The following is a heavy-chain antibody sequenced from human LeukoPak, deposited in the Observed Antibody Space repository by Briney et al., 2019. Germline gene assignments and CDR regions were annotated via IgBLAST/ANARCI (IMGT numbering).Heavy chain of an antibody. V-gene: IGHV3-53*01. J-gene: IGHJ2*01. D-gene: IGHD3-10*01. CDR3: AREERSSDWYFDL. CDR1: GFTVSSNY. CDR2: IYSGGST. Sequence: PGGSLRLSCAASGFTVSSNYMSWVRQAPGKGLEWVSVIYSGGSTYYADSVKGRFTISRDNSKNTLSLQMNSLRAEDTAVYYCAREERSSDWYFDLWGRGTLVTVSS.